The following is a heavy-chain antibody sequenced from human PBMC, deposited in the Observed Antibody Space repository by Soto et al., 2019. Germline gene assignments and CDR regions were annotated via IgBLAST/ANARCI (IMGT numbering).Heavy chain of an antibody. V-gene: IGHV3-30-3*01. Sequence: QVQLVESGGGVVQPGRSLRLSCAASGFTFSSYAMHWVRQAPGKGLEWVAVISYDGSNKYYADTVKGRFTISRDNSKSLCILQMNRLRAEEPDVHYCARDAHDIVVVLAAPRYYYYGMDVWGQGTTVTVSS. J-gene: IGHJ6*02. CDR2: ISYDGSNK. D-gene: IGHD2-15*01. CDR3: ARDAHDIVVVLAAPRYYYYGMDV. CDR1: GFTFSSYA.